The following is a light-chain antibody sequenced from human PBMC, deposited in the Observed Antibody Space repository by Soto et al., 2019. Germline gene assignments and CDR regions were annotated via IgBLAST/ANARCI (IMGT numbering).Light chain of an antibody. J-gene: IGLJ1*01. CDR1: SSNIGAGYD. Sequence: QSVLTQPPSVSGAPGQRVTISCTGSSSNIGAGYDVHWYQQRPGTAPKLLIYGNSNRPSGVPDRFSGSKSGTSASLAITGLRAEDEADYYCQSYDSSLSGYVFGTGTKLTVL. CDR3: QSYDSSLSGYV. V-gene: IGLV1-40*01. CDR2: GNS.